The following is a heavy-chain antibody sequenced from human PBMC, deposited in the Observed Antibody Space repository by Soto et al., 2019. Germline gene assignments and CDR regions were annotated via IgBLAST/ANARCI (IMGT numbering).Heavy chain of an antibody. Sequence: GGSLRLSCAASGFTFSSYAMSWVRQAPGKGLEWVSAINGRSNYVYYADSVKGRFTISRDNAKNSLYLQMNRLQAEDTAIYYCAREDGVVGSSSAFDHWGLGTLVTVSS. V-gene: IGHV3-21*01. J-gene: IGHJ4*02. CDR2: INGRSNYV. D-gene: IGHD1-26*01. CDR1: GFTFSSYA. CDR3: AREDGVVGSSSAFDH.